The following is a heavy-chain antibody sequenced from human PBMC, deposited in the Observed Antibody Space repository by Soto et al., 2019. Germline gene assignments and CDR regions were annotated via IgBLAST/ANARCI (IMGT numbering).Heavy chain of an antibody. V-gene: IGHV3-23*01. CDR2: ISGSGGST. CDR3: AIAGVTYYYYGMDV. Sequence: PGGSLRLSCAASGFTFSSYAMSWVRQAPGKGLEWVSAISGSGGSTYYADSVKGRFTISRDNSKNTLYLQMNSLRAEDTAVYYCAIAGVTYYYYGMDVWGQGTTVTVSS. D-gene: IGHD2-8*01. J-gene: IGHJ6*02. CDR1: GFTFSSYA.